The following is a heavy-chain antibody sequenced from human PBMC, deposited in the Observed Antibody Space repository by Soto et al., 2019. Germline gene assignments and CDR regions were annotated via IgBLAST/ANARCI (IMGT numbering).Heavy chain of an antibody. V-gene: IGHV3-49*03. D-gene: IGHD1-1*01. J-gene: IGHJ3*01. CDR2: IRSEAYGGTT. CDR1: AFVFRDYA. CDR3: SWQTRPNHAVWNV. Sequence: GGSLRLSCTGSAFVFRDYAMSWFRQAPGKGLEWIGFIRSEAYGGTTEDAASVKGRFSISRVDSENTIFLQMNGLKAEDTGMYYCSWQTRPNHAVWNVWGQGTMVTVSS.